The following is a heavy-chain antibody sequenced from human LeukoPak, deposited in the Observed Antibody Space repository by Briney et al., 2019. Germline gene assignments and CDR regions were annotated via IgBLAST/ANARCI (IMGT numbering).Heavy chain of an antibody. D-gene: IGHD3-9*01. Sequence: PSETLSLTCSVSGGSISSYYWSWVRQPAGKGLEWIGRIYSSGSTNYNPSLNSRVTMSVDTSNNQFSLRLTSVTAADTAVYYCARDDYDIWSADAFDIRGQGTMVTVSS. V-gene: IGHV4-4*07. CDR1: GGSISSYY. J-gene: IGHJ3*02. CDR2: IYSSGST. CDR3: ARDDYDIWSADAFDI.